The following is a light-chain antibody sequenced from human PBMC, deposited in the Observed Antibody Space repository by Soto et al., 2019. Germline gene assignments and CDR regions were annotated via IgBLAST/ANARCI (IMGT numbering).Light chain of an antibody. J-gene: IGKJ4*01. CDR1: QSLSNNF. CDR2: GAS. Sequence: DIVLTQSPGTLSLSTGDSASLSCVASQSLSNNFLAWYQQKPGQAHSLLISGASSRATGIPDRFSGSGSGTDFTLTITRVELEDFAVYYCQQYATSPLPFVGGTKVEIK. V-gene: IGKV3-20*01. CDR3: QQYATSPLP.